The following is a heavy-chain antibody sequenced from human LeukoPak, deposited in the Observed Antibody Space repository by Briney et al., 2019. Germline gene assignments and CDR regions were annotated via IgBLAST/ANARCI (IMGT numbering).Heavy chain of an antibody. CDR1: GFTFTNYV. D-gene: IGHD2-15*01. CDR2: ISENGGAA. V-gene: IGHV3-23*01. CDR3: AKAHCSGGSCYPYYYYGMDV. Sequence: GGSLRLSCATSGFTFTNYVMGWVRQAQGKGLEWVSAISENGGAADYADSVRGRFTISRDNSQNTLYQQMNSLRAEDTAVYYCAKAHCSGGSCYPYYYYGMDVWGQGTTVTVSS. J-gene: IGHJ6*02.